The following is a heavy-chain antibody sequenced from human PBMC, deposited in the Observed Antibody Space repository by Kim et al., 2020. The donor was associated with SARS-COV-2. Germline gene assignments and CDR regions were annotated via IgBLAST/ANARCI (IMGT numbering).Heavy chain of an antibody. CDR2: ISYDGSNK. V-gene: IGHV3-30*04. CDR3: ARFPDETGLLLWFGELLSPPRDGMDV. Sequence: GGSLRLSCAASGFTFSSYAMHWVRQAPGKGLEWVAVISYDGSNKYYADSVKGRFTISRDNSKNTLYLQMNSLRAEDTAVYYCARFPDETGLLLWFGELLSPPRDGMDVWGQGTTVTVSS. J-gene: IGHJ6*02. D-gene: IGHD3-10*01. CDR1: GFTFSSYA.